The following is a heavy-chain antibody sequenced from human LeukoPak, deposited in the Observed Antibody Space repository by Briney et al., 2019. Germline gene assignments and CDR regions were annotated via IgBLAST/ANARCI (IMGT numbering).Heavy chain of an antibody. CDR3: ARQNWVGAAFDI. J-gene: IGHJ3*02. V-gene: IGHV4-59*08. Sequence: SETLSLTCTVSGGSISSYYWSWIRQPPGKGLERIGYIYYSGSTNYNPSLKSRVTISVDTSKNQFSLKLSSVTAADTAVYYCARQNWVGAAFDIWGQGTMVTVPS. CDR2: IYYSGST. CDR1: GGSISSYY. D-gene: IGHD7-27*01.